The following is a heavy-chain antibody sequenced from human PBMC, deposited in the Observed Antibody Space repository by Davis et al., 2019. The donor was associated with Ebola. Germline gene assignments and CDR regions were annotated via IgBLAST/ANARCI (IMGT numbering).Heavy chain of an antibody. J-gene: IGHJ1*01. CDR3: ARGLVNGDYAEYFQH. D-gene: IGHD4-17*01. Sequence: ASVKVSCKASGGTFSSYAISWVRQAPGQGLEWMGWISAYNGNTNYAQKLQGRVTMTTDTSTSTAYMELRSLRSDDTAVYYCARGLVNGDYAEYFQHWGQGTLVTVSS. CDR2: ISAYNGNT. V-gene: IGHV1-18*01. CDR1: GGTFSSYA.